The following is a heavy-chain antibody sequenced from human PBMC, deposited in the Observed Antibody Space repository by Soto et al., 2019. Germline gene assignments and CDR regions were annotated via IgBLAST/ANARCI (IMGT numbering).Heavy chain of an antibody. Sequence: EVQLLESGGGLVQPGGSLRLSCTASEFTFSNYAMSWVRQAPGKCLEWVSGISPNGAGTYYPESVKGRFTISRDNSATTLFLQMNSLRAEDTAVYYCAKCAVLLTTSGGWCNWLDPWGQGTLVTVYS. J-gene: IGHJ5*02. D-gene: IGHD2-21*01. V-gene: IGHV3-23*01. CDR3: AKCAVLLTTSGGWCNWLDP. CDR2: ISPNGAGT. CDR1: EFTFSNYA.